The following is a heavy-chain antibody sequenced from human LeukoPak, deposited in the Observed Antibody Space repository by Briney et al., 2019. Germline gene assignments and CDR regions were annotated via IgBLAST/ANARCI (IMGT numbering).Heavy chain of an antibody. CDR2: IYYSGST. J-gene: IGHJ4*02. Sequence: SQTLSLTCTVSGGSISSGDYYWSWIRQPPGKGLEWIGYIYYSGSTYYNPSLKSRVTISVDTSKNQFSLKLSSVTAADTAVYYCARAATNLYDFWSGYHPLSLDPGYYFDYWGQGTLVTVSS. CDR1: GGSISSGDYY. CDR3: ARAATNLYDFWSGYHPLSLDPGYYFDY. V-gene: IGHV4-30-4*08. D-gene: IGHD3-3*01.